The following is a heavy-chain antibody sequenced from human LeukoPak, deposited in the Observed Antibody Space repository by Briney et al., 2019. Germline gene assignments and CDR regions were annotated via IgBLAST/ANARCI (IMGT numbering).Heavy chain of an antibody. J-gene: IGHJ4*02. CDR2: ISWNSGSI. CDR3: ARVGIAARLYYFDY. Sequence: GGSLRLSCAASGFTFDDYAMHWVRQAPGKGLEWVSGISWNSGSIGYADSVKGRFTISRDNSKNTLYLQMNSLRAEDTAVYYCARVGIAARLYYFDYWGQGTLVTVSS. V-gene: IGHV3-9*01. CDR1: GFTFDDYA. D-gene: IGHD6-6*01.